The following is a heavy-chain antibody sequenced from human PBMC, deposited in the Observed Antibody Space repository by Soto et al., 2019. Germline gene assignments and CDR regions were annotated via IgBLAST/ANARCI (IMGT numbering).Heavy chain of an antibody. CDR2: FFIGGNT. CDR1: GGSMSSSSTYY. Sequence: SETLSLTCTVSGGSMSSSSTYYWGWMRQPPGKGLEWIASFFIGGNTYYNPSVKSRVTISVDTSKNQFSLKLSSVTAADTAVYYCAGSITMIVPEDNNWFDPWGQGTLVTVSS. J-gene: IGHJ5*02. CDR3: AGSITMIVPEDNNWFDP. D-gene: IGHD3-22*01. V-gene: IGHV4-39*07.